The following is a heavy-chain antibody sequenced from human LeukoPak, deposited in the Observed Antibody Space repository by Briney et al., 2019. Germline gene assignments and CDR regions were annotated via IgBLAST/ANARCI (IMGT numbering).Heavy chain of an antibody. Sequence: PSKTLSLTCTVSGGSISGSCWSWIRQPPGKGLEWIAYMYNSGSTNYNPSLKSRVTISIDTSKNQFSLKLSSLTAADTAIYYCARGIESYGDYGYWGQGILVTVSS. CDR3: ARGIESYGDYGY. V-gene: IGHV4-59*01. CDR1: GGSISGSC. D-gene: IGHD4-17*01. CDR2: MYNSGST. J-gene: IGHJ4*02.